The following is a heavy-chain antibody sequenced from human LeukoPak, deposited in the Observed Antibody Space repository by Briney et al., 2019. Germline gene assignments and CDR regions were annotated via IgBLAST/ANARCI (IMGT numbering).Heavy chain of an antibody. CDR1: GYTFTGYY. CDR2: INPNSGGT. J-gene: IGHJ4*02. D-gene: IGHD2-15*01. V-gene: IGHV1-2*02. CDR3: ARELGYCSGGSCYWNYFDY. Sequence: ASVKVSCKASGYTFTGYYMHWVRQAPGQGFEWMGWINPNSGGTNYAQKFQGRVTMTRDTSISTAYMELSRLRSDDTAVYYCARELGYCSGGSCYWNYFDYWGQGTLVTVSS.